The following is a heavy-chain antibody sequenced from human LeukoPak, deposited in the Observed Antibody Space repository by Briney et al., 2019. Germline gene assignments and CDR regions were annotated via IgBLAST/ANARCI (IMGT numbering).Heavy chain of an antibody. CDR2: ISYTGST. CDR1: GGSISDSY. V-gene: IGHV4-59*01. J-gene: IGHJ1*01. D-gene: IGHD1-1*01. Sequence: PSETLSLTCTVSGGSISDSYWSWIRQSPVKGLQWIAYISYTGSTNYNPSLRTRVSTSIHTSRTQFSLQLNSVTAADTAVYFCAKLKAGETGGYFHLWGQGTLVTVSS. CDR3: AKLKAGETGGYFHL.